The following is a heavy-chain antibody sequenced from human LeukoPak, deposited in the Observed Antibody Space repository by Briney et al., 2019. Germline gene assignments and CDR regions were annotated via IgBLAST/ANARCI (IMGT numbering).Heavy chain of an antibody. CDR3: ARTELGYAFDI. CDR2: INYSGST. J-gene: IGHJ3*02. V-gene: IGHV4-59*01. Sequence: PSETLSLTCTVSGGSISSYCWSWIRQPPGKGLEWIGSINYSGSTNYNPSLKTRVTISVDPSKNQFPLQLSSVTAADTAVYYCARTELGYAFDIWGQGTMVTVSS. D-gene: IGHD3-10*01. CDR1: GGSISSYC.